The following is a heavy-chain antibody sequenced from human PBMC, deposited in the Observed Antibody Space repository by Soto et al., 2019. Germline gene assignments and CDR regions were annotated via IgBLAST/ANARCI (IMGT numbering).Heavy chain of an antibody. V-gene: IGHV3-20*01. CDR2: TNWNGDST. CDR3: ARGYSGYDYGWYFDL. Sequence: EVQLVESGGHVVRPGGSLRLSCAASGFTFDDHDMSWVRQAPGKGLEWVSGTNWNGDSTGYADSVKGRFTISRDNDKIPLYVQMNSLRAADTGFYPCARGYSGYDYGWYFDLWGRGTLVTVSS. J-gene: IGHJ2*01. D-gene: IGHD5-12*01. CDR1: GFTFDDHD.